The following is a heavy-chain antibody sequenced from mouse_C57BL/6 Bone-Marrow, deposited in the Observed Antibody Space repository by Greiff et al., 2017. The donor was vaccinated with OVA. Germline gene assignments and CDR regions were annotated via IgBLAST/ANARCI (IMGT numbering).Heavy chain of an antibody. CDR2: IDPSDSYT. J-gene: IGHJ2*01. V-gene: IGHV1-50*01. CDR3: AGLGRDY. D-gene: IGHD4-1*01. CDR1: GYTFTSYW. Sequence: QVQLKQSGAELVKPGASVKLSCKASGYTFTSYWMQWVKQRPGQGLEWIGEIDPSDSYTNYNQKFKGKATLTVDTSSSTAYMQLSSLTSEDSAVYYCAGLGRDYWGQGTTLTVSS.